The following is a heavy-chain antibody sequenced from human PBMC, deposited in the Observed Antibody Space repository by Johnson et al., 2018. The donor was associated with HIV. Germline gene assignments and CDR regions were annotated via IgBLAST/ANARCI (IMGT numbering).Heavy chain of an antibody. CDR2: ISYDGSNK. V-gene: IGHV3-30*18. CDR3: AKERQLVRAFDI. CDR1: GFTFSSYG. D-gene: IGHD6-6*01. J-gene: IGHJ3*02. Sequence: VQLVESGGGVVQPGRSLRLSCAASGFTFSSYGMHWVRRAPGKGLEWVAVISYDGSNKYYADSVKGRFTVSRDNSKNTLYLQMNSLRPEDTAVYYCAKERQLVRAFDIWGQVTMVTVSS.